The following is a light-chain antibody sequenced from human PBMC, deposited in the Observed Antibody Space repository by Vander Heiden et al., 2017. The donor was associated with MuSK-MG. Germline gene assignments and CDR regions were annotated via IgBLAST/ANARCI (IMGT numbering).Light chain of an antibody. Sequence: DIQMTQSPSSLSASVGDRVTITCRASQDINTYLDWFQQKPGKAPKSLIYGASSLQSGVPSKFSGSGSGTEFTLTISSLQPEDIATYYCQQQNSYPLTFGGRTKVEIK. V-gene: IGKV1-16*02. CDR2: GAS. J-gene: IGKJ4*01. CDR3: QQQNSYPLT. CDR1: QDINTY.